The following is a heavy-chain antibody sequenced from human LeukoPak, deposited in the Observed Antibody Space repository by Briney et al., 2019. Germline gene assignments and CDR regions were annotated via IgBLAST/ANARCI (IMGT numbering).Heavy chain of an antibody. Sequence: GGSLRLSCAASGFTFSSYTKSWVRQAPGKGLEWVSTITTSDGNTYYANSVKGRFTVSRDNSKNTLFLQMTSLTAEDTAGYYCAKDGGLWVSAHWGDSWGRGTLVTVSS. CDR1: GFTFSSYT. D-gene: IGHD7-27*01. J-gene: IGHJ4*02. CDR3: AKDGGLWVSAHWGDS. CDR2: ITTSDGNT. V-gene: IGHV3-23*01.